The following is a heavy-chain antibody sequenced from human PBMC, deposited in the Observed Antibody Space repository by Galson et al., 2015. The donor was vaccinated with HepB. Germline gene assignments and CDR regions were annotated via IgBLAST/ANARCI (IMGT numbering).Heavy chain of an antibody. V-gene: IGHV3-30*03. Sequence: SLRLSCAASGFTFSTYSMHWVRQAPGKGLEWLALISYDGGNKYYADSVKGRFTISRDNSKNTLYLQMSSLRAEDTAVYYCARDGGSWDFDYWGQGTLVTVPA. CDR3: ARDGGSWDFDY. D-gene: IGHD2-15*01. CDR1: GFTFSTYS. J-gene: IGHJ4*02. CDR2: ISYDGGNK.